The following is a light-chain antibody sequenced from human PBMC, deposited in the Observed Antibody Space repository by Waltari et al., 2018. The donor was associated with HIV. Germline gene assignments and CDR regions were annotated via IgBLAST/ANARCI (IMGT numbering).Light chain of an antibody. CDR2: RNN. CDR1: SHNIVRNY. V-gene: IGLV1-47*01. Sequence: QCVLTHPPSASGTPAQRVTISCSGHSHNIVRNYVYWYQQLPGTAPKLLIQRNNQRPSGVPDRFSGSKSGTSASLAISGLRSEDEADYYCAAWDDSLSGYVVFGGGTKLTVL. J-gene: IGLJ2*01. CDR3: AAWDDSLSGYVV.